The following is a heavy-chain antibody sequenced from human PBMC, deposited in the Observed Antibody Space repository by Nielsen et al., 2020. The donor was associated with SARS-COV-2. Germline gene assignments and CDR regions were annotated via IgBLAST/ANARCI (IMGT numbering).Heavy chain of an antibody. V-gene: IGHV4-39*01. CDR1: GGSISSSSYY. CDR2: IYYSGSI. Sequence: GSLRLSCTVSGGSISSSSYYWGWIRQPPGKGLEWIGSIYYSGSIYYNPSLKSRVTISVDTSKNQFSLKLSSVTAADTAVYYCATETYYYDSSGYYFRWFDPWGQGTLVTVSS. J-gene: IGHJ5*02. CDR3: ATETYYYDSSGYYFRWFDP. D-gene: IGHD3-22*01.